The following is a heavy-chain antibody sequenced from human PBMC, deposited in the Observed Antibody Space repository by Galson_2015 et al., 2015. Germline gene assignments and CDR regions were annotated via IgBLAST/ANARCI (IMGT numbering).Heavy chain of an antibody. Sequence: SETLSLTCTVSGGSISSSSYYWGWIRQPPGKGLEWIGSIYYSGSTYYNPSLKSRVTISVDTSKNQFSLKLSSVTAADTAVYYCARQSGYYDSSGYYYPFDYWGQGTLVTVSS. D-gene: IGHD3-22*01. J-gene: IGHJ4*02. CDR1: GGSISSSSYY. CDR2: IYYSGST. V-gene: IGHV4-39*01. CDR3: ARQSGYYDSSGYYYPFDY.